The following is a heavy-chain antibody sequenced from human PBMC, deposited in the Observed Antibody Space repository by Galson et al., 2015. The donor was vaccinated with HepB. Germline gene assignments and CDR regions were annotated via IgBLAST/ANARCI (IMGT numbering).Heavy chain of an antibody. Sequence: SLRLSCAASGFTFADHTMQWVRQVPGKGLEWVSLISWDAVSTYYADSVKGRFTISRDNNKNSLYLQMNSLRTEDTAFYYCTKGSQSSGWYASDYWGQGTLVIVSS. CDR3: TKGSQSSGWYASDY. CDR2: ISWDAVST. J-gene: IGHJ4*02. D-gene: IGHD6-19*01. CDR1: GFTFADHT. V-gene: IGHV3-43*01.